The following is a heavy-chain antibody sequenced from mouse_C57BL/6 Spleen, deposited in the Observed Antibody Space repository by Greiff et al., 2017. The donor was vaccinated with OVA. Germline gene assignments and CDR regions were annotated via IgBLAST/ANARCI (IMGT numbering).Heavy chain of an antibody. D-gene: IGHD3-1*01. CDR2: IYPGGGYT. J-gene: IGHJ4*01. Sequence: QVQLKESGAELVRPGTSVKMSCKASGYTFTNYWIGWAKQRPGHGLEWIGDIYPGGGYTNYNEKFKGKATLTADKSSSTAYMQFSSLTSEDSAIYYCARQLDYYAMDYWGQGTSVTVSS. CDR3: ARQLDYYAMDY. V-gene: IGHV1-63*01. CDR1: GYTFTNYW.